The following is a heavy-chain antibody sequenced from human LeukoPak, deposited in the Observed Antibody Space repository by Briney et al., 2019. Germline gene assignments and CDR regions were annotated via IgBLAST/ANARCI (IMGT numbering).Heavy chain of an antibody. Sequence: ASVKVSCKASGYTFTSYYMHWVRQAPGQGLEWMGIINPSGGSTNYAQKFQGRVTMTRDMSTSTVYMELSSLRPEDTAMYYCARALPHRRLMDTTMEQHWFDPWGQGTLVTVSS. J-gene: IGHJ5*02. CDR2: INPSGGST. CDR1: GYTFTSYY. V-gene: IGHV1-46*01. CDR3: ARALPHRRLMDTTMEQHWFDP. D-gene: IGHD5-18*01.